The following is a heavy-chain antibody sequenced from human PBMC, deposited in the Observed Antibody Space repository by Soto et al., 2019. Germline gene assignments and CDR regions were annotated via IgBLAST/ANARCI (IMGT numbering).Heavy chain of an antibody. CDR2: INPSGGST. V-gene: IGHV1-46*01. CDR3: ARDGREQQLVRYYYYYGMDV. Sequence: ASVKVSCKASGYTFTRYYMHWVRQAPGQGLEWMGIINPSGGSTSYAQKFQGRVTMTRDTSTSTAYMELSSLRSEDTAVYYCARDGREQQLVRYYYYYGMDVWGQGTTVTVSS. D-gene: IGHD6-13*01. J-gene: IGHJ6*02. CDR1: GYTFTRYY.